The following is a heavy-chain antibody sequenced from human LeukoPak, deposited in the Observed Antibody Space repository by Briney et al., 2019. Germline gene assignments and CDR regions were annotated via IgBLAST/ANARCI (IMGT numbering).Heavy chain of an antibody. Sequence: PGGSLRLSCAASGFTFTTYGMHWVRQAPGKGLEWVSGISWNSGSIGYADSVKGRFTISRDNAKNSLYLQMNSLRAEDTALYYCAKDMGYSYGLLDYWGQGTLVTVSS. V-gene: IGHV3-9*01. CDR1: GFTFTTYG. J-gene: IGHJ4*02. CDR2: ISWNSGSI. D-gene: IGHD5-18*01. CDR3: AKDMGYSYGLLDY.